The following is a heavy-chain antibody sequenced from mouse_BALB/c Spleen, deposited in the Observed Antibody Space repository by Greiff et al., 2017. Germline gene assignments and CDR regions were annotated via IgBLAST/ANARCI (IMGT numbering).Heavy chain of an antibody. CDR2: INPNNGGT. Sequence: DVQLQESGPELVKPGASVKIPCKASGYTFTDYNMDWVKQSHGKSLEWIGDINPNNGGTIYNQKFKGKATLTVDKSSSTAYMELRSLTSEDTAVYYCARWYYGSSPGYYYAMDYWGQGTSVTVSS. CDR3: ARWYYGSSPGYYYAMDY. J-gene: IGHJ4*01. CDR1: GYTFTDYN. D-gene: IGHD1-1*01. V-gene: IGHV1-18*01.